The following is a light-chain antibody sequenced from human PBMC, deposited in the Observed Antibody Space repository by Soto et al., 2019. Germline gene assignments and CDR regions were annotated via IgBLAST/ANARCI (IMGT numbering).Light chain of an antibody. CDR2: GAS. CDR1: QSIANS. CDR3: QQRSNWPRLT. V-gene: IGKV1-39*02. J-gene: IGKJ4*01. Sequence: DIQMTQSPSFLSASVGDGVTITCRASQSIANSLNWYQQKPGKAPKLLIYGASSLQSGVPSRFSASGSGTEFTLTISRLEPEDFAVYYCQQRSNWPRLTVGGGTKVDI.